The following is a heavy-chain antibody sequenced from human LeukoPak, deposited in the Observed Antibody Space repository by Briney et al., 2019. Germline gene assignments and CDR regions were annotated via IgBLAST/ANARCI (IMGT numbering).Heavy chain of an antibody. V-gene: IGHV3-74*01. CDR3: TGDVWGNSDY. CDR1: GLPFSAYW. CDR2: INHDGAIT. J-gene: IGHJ4*02. D-gene: IGHD7-27*01. Sequence: GGSLRLSCAVSGLPFSAYWMSWIRQVPGEGPVWVARINHDGAITHYADSVKGRFTISRDNGKNILYLQITSLRPEDTAVYYCTGDVWGNSDYWGQGTLVTVSS.